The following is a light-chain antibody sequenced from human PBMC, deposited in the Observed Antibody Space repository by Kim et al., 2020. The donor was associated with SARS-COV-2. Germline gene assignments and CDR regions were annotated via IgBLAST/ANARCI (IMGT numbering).Light chain of an antibody. CDR1: QSVNNW. V-gene: IGKV1-5*03. CDR3: EQYNIYPLT. J-gene: IGKJ4*01. CDR2: NAF. Sequence: ASVGDRVTITCRASQSVNNWLDWYQHKPGRAPQLLIYNAFSLESGVPSRFSGSGSGTEFTLTISSLQADDFGTYYCEQYNIYPLTFGGGTKVDIK.